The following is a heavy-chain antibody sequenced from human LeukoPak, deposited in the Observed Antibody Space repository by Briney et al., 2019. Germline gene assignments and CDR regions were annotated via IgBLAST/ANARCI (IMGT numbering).Heavy chain of an antibody. CDR3: VKDGIEGATWGYFGS. V-gene: IGHV3-43*01. CDR1: GFTFSSYA. D-gene: IGHD1-26*01. Sequence: HPGGSLRLSCAASGFTFSSYAMHWVRQVPGKGLEWVALLTWDGHITSYGDSVKGRLNISRDDTKNSVYLEMNRLTFADSGLYFCVKDGIEGATWGYFGSWGRGTLVSVST. CDR2: LTWDGHIT. J-gene: IGHJ5*02.